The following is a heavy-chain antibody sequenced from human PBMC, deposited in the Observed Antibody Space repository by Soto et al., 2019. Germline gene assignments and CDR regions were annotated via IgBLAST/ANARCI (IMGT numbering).Heavy chain of an antibody. V-gene: IGHV3-48*03. J-gene: IGHJ6*02. CDR1: GFTFSGYE. D-gene: IGHD3-22*01. CDR3: AREVVVFGVIIPTPMDV. CDR2: ISGSGSTI. Sequence: GGSLRLSCAASGFTFSGYEMNWVCQAPGKGLEWVSYISGSGSTIYYEASVKGRFTISRDNAKDSLYLQMNSLRAEDTAVYYCAREVVVFGVIIPTPMDVWGQGTTVTVSS.